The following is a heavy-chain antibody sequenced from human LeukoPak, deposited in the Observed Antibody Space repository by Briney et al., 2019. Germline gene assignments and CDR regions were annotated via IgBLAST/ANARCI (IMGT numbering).Heavy chain of an antibody. V-gene: IGHV1-3*01. Sequence: ASVKVSCKASGYTFTMHWVRQAPGQRLGWMGWINAGNGNTKHSQKFQGRVTITRDTSASTAYMELSSLRSEDTAVYYCARERSPLWFGELSAYWGQGTLVTVSS. J-gene: IGHJ4*02. CDR2: INAGNGNT. CDR1: GYTFT. D-gene: IGHD3-10*01. CDR3: ARERSPLWFGELSAY.